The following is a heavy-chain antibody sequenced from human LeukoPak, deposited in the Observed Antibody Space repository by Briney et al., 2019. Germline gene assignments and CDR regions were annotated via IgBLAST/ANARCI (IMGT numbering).Heavy chain of an antibody. J-gene: IGHJ3*02. V-gene: IGHV3-48*02. CDR3: ARDGTAMRNDAFDI. Sequence: PGGSLRLSCAASGFTFSSYSMNWVRQAPGKGLEWGSYISSSSSTIYYADSVKGRFTISRDNAKNSLYIQMNSAREAETAGSYCARDGTAMRNDAFDIWGQGTLVTVSS. CDR1: GFTFSSYS. CDR2: ISSSSSTI. D-gene: IGHD5-18*01.